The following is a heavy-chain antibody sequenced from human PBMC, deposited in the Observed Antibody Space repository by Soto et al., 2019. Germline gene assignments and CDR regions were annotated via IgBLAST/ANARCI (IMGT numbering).Heavy chain of an antibody. CDR2: IRSKANSYAT. J-gene: IGHJ4*02. Sequence: GSLRLSCAASGFTFSGSAMHWVRQASGKGLEWVGRIRSKANSYATAYAASVKGRFTISRDDSKNTAYLQMNSLKTEDTAVYYCTRPLAYCGGDCYSYFDYWGQGT. D-gene: IGHD2-21*02. CDR1: GFTFSGSA. V-gene: IGHV3-73*01. CDR3: TRPLAYCGGDCYSYFDY.